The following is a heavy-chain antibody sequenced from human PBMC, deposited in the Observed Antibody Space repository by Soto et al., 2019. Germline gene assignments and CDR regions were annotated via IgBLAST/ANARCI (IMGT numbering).Heavy chain of an antibody. CDR3: ERSWGEGRVDY. CDR2: IYHSGNT. J-gene: IGHJ4*02. D-gene: IGHD3-10*01. Sequence: QVQLQESGPGLVKPSGTLSLTCAVSGGSISSSTWWSWVRQPPGKGLEWIGEIYHSGNTNYNPSLKSRVNVAEDKSRKQLSQKLSSVTAAHAAVYCWERSWGEGRVDYWGQGTLVTVSS. V-gene: IGHV4-4*01. CDR1: GGSISSSTW.